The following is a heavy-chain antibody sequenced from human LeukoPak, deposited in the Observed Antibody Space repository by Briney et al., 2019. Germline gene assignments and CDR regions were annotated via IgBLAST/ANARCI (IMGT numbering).Heavy chain of an antibody. Sequence: PGGSLRLSCAASGFIFSNYIIHWVRQAPGKGLEWVAVISYDGSNKYYGDSVKGRFTISRDDSKKTLYLQMNSLRAEDTAVYYCASLGATTSSFDYWGQGTLVTVSS. J-gene: IGHJ4*02. CDR3: ASLGATTSSFDY. V-gene: IGHV3-30*04. CDR2: ISYDGSNK. CDR1: GFIFSNYI. D-gene: IGHD1-26*01.